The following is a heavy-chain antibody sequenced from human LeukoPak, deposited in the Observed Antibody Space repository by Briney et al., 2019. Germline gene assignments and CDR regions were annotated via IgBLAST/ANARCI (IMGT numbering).Heavy chain of an antibody. V-gene: IGHV4-59*12. Sequence: SETLSLTCTVSGVSISSYYWSWIRQPPGKGLEWIGYIYYTGSTNYNPSLKSLVTPSVDTSKNQFSLKLSSVTAADTAVYYCARGKHAFDIWGQGTMVTVSS. CDR2: IYYTGST. J-gene: IGHJ3*02. CDR1: GVSISSYY. CDR3: ARGKHAFDI.